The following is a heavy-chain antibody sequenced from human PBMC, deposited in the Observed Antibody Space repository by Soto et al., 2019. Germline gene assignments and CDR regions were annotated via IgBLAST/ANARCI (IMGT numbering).Heavy chain of an antibody. CDR3: ARGPMTTVTTWGDWYFDL. Sequence: QVQLVESGGGVVQPGRSLRLSCATSGFIFSSYGMHWVRQGPGKGLEWVAVIWYDGTNKYYADSVNGRFTIARDDSKNTLYLQTNSLRAEDTAVYYCARGPMTTVTTWGDWYFDLWGRGTLVTVSS. CDR2: IWYDGTNK. D-gene: IGHD4-17*01. V-gene: IGHV3-33*01. J-gene: IGHJ2*01. CDR1: GFIFSSYG.